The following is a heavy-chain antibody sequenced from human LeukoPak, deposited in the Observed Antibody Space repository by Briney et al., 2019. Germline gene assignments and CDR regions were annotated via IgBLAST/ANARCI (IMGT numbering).Heavy chain of an antibody. V-gene: IGHV4-61*02. CDR3: ASVDYDILTGSARGAFDI. D-gene: IGHD3-9*01. J-gene: IGHJ3*02. CDR2: IYSSGST. Sequence: SQTLSLTCTVSGGSISSGTYYWSWIRQPAGKGLEWIGRIYSSGSTNYNPSLKSRVTISIDTSKNQFSLKLSSVTAADTAVYYCASVDYDILTGSARGAFDIWGQGTMVTVSS. CDR1: GGSISSGTYY.